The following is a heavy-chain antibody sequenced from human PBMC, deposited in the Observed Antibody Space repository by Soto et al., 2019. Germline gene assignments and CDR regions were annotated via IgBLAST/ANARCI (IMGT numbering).Heavy chain of an antibody. CDR2: IYYSGST. D-gene: IGHD4-17*01. Sequence: SETLSLTCTVSGASIRSHYWSWIRRPPGKPLEWIGYIYYSGSTNYNPSLKSRVTMSVDTSKNQFSLKLTSVTAADTAVYFCAGHQSYGDSPIDYWGQGTLVTVSS. V-gene: IGHV4-59*08. CDR1: GASIRSHY. J-gene: IGHJ4*02. CDR3: AGHQSYGDSPIDY.